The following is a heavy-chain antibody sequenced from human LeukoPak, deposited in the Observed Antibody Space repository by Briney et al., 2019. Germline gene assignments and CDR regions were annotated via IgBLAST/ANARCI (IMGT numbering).Heavy chain of an antibody. CDR2: ISGSASST. CDR1: GFTFSNYA. V-gene: IGHV3-23*01. D-gene: IGHD7-27*01. CDR3: ARAPVCDAAWGDCCGY. J-gene: IGHJ4*02. Sequence: PGGSLRLSCAASGFTFSNYAMSWVRQAPGKGLEWVSAISGSASSTYHADSVKGRFTISRDNSKNTMYMQMNSLRAEDTAVYYCARAPVCDAAWGDCCGYWGQGTLVTVSS.